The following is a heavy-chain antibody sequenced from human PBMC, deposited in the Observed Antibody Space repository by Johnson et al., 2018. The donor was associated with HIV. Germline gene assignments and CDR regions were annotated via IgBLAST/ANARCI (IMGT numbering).Heavy chain of an antibody. J-gene: IGHJ3*02. Sequence: QVQLVESGGGVVQPGRSLRLSCAASGFNFRTYAMHWVRQAPGKGLEWVAVISYDGSNKYYADSVKGRFTISRDNSKNTLYLQMNSLRAEDTAVYYCARIRLGYSYAHDAFDIWGQGTMVTVSS. V-gene: IGHV3-30*04. CDR2: ISYDGSNK. CDR1: GFNFRTYA. CDR3: ARIRLGYSYAHDAFDI. D-gene: IGHD5-18*01.